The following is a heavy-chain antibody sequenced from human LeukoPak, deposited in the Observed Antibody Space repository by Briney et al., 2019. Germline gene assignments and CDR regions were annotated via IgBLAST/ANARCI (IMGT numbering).Heavy chain of an antibody. D-gene: IGHD3-3*01. V-gene: IGHV1-18*01. CDR3: ARRTFYDFWKGFPDY. J-gene: IGHJ4*02. Sequence: ASVKVSCKASGYTFTSYGISWVRQAPGQGLEWMGWISAYNGNTNYAQNLQGRVTMTTDTSTRTAYMELRSLRSDDTAIYYCARRTFYDFWKGFPDYWGQGTLVTVSS. CDR1: GYTFTSYG. CDR2: ISAYNGNT.